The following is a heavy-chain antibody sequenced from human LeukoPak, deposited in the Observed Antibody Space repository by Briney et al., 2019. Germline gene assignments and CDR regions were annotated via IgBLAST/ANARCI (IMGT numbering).Heavy chain of an antibody. J-gene: IGHJ3*02. CDR2: ISSSDNSI. D-gene: IGHD2-15*01. CDR1: GFTFSDYY. CDR3: ARVVYCSGGSCQIFAFDI. Sequence: GGSLRLSCAASGFTFSDYYMSWIRQAPGQGPEWISYISSSDNSIFYADPVKGRFIISRDNTENSLYLQMNSLRAEDTAVYYCARVVYCSGGSCQIFAFDIWGQGTKVTVSS. V-gene: IGHV3-11*01.